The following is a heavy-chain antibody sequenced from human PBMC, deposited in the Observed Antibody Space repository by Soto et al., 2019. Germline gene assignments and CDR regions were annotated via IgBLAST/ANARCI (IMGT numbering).Heavy chain of an antibody. Sequence: SVKVSCKASGGTFGSQGIAWVRQAPGQGLEWMGGFIAMLGTPTYAKKVQGRATISADESLTSSYLELRGLRSEDTGVYFCARGAMANFDYWGRGTVVTVP. J-gene: IGHJ4*02. V-gene: IGHV1-69*13. D-gene: IGHD5-18*01. CDR1: GGTFGSQG. CDR3: ARGAMANFDY. CDR2: FIAMLGTP.